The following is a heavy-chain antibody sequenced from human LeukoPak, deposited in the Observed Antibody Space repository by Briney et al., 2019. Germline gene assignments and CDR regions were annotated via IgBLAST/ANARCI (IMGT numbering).Heavy chain of an antibody. CDR2: MNPNSGNT. J-gene: IGHJ6*03. CDR3: ARGGSGGWYYYYYYMDV. Sequence: ASVTVSCKASGYTFTSYGISWVRQAPGQGLEWMGWMNPNSGNTGYAQKFQGRVTITRNTSISTAYMELSSLRSEDTAVYYCARGGSGGWYYYYYYMDVWGKGTTVTVSS. CDR1: GYTFTSYG. D-gene: IGHD6-19*01. V-gene: IGHV1-8*03.